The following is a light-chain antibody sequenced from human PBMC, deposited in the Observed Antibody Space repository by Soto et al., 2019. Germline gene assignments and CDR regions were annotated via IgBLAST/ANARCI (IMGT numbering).Light chain of an antibody. J-gene: IGKJ5*01. V-gene: IGKV3-20*01. Sequence: IVLTQSPGTLSVSPGERATLSCRASESVASSYLAWYQQKPGQAPRLLIYDASSRATGSPDRFSGGGSGTDFTLTISRMAPEDFAVYYCQQYGSSSTFGQGTRLEI. CDR3: QQYGSSST. CDR2: DAS. CDR1: ESVASSY.